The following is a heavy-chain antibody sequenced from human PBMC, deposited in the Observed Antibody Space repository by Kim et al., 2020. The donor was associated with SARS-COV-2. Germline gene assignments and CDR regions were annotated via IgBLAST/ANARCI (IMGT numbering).Heavy chain of an antibody. J-gene: IGHJ4*02. D-gene: IGHD4-17*01. CDR3: AKDLIHMTTVTTSDY. CDR1: GFTFSSYA. CDR2: ISGSGGST. Sequence: GGSLRLSCAASGFTFSSYAMSWVRQAPGKGLEWVSAISGSGGSTYYADSVKGRFTISRDNSKNTLYLQMNSLRAEDTAVYYCAKDLIHMTTVTTSDYWGQGTLVTVSS. V-gene: IGHV3-23*01.